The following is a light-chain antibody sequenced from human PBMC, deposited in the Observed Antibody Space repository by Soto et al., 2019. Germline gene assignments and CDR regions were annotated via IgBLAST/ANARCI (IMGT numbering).Light chain of an antibody. J-gene: IGKJ3*01. CDR3: QQSYSTLLFT. CDR2: AAS. Sequence: DIPMTQSPSSLSASVGDRVTITCRASQSISSYLNWYQQKPGKAPKLLIYAASSLQSGVPSRSSGSGSGTDFTLTISSLQPEDFATYYCQQSYSTLLFTFGPGTKVDIK. V-gene: IGKV1-39*01. CDR1: QSISSY.